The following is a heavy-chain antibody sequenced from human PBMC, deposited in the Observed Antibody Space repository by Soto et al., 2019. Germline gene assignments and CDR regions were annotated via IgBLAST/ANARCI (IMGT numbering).Heavy chain of an antibody. CDR2: IYYSGIT. Sequence: SETLSLTCTVSGGSISSGDYYWSWIRRPPGKGLEWIGTIYYSGITYYNPSLKSRVPISVDTSKNQFSLKLTSVTAADTAVYYCARHGSNWGQGTLVTVSS. V-gene: IGHV4-39*01. J-gene: IGHJ4*02. CDR3: ARHGSN. CDR1: GGSISSGDYY.